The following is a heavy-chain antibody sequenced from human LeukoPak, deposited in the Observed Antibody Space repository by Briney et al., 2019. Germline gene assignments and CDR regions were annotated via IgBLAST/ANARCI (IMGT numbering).Heavy chain of an antibody. V-gene: IGHV3-48*01. CDR2: INGGGSPI. D-gene: IGHD5-18*01. J-gene: IGHJ6*02. CDR1: GFIFSRDS. CDR3: ARETRYSYGTVGMDV. Sequence: GGSLRLSCAASGFIFSRDSMNWVRQAPGKGLEWVSYINGGGSPILYADSVRGRFTISRDNAKNSLYLQMNSLRAEDTAVYYCARETRYSYGTVGMDVWGQGTTVTVSS.